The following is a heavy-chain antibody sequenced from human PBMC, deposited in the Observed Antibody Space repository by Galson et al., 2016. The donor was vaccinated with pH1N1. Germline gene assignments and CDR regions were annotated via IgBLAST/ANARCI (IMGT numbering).Heavy chain of an antibody. CDR1: GFSFSSYW. D-gene: IGHD7-27*01. CDR2: IKQDGGEI. CDR3: IRDLGRLRDF. Sequence: FLRLSCAASGFSFSSYWMSWVRQAPGKGLEWVANIKQDGGEIHYMDSVKGRFTISRDNAKSSVYLQMNSLRAEDTAVYSCIRDLGRLRDFWGQGTLVTVSS. V-gene: IGHV3-7*03. J-gene: IGHJ4*02.